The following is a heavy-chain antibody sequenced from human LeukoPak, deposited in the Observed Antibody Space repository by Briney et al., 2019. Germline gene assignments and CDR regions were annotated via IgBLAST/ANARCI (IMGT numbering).Heavy chain of an antibody. CDR2: INHSGST. CDR1: GGSFSNYY. Sequence: SKTLSLTCAVYGGSFSNYYWSWIRQPPGKGLAWIGEINHSGSTNYNPSLKSRVNISVDTSKNQVSLKLSSVTAADTAVYYCARHPQYYGSGPTSRFDYWGQGTLVTVSS. V-gene: IGHV4-34*01. D-gene: IGHD3-10*01. CDR3: ARHPQYYGSGPTSRFDY. J-gene: IGHJ4*02.